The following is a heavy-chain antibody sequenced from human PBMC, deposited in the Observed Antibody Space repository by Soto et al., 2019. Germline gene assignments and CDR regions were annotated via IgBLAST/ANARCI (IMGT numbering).Heavy chain of an antibody. Sequence: ASVKVSCKASGYTFTSYGISWVRQAPGQGLEWMGWISAYNGNTNYAQKLQGRVTMTTDTSTSTAYMELRSLRSDDTAVYYCARVTITIFGVVTDFDYWGQGTLVTVSS. CDR1: GYTFTSYG. CDR3: ARVTITIFGVVTDFDY. CDR2: ISAYNGNT. V-gene: IGHV1-18*01. J-gene: IGHJ4*02. D-gene: IGHD3-3*01.